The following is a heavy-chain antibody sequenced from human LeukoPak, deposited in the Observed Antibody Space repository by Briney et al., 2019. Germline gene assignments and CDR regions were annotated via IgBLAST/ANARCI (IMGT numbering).Heavy chain of an antibody. D-gene: IGHD5-12*01. CDR3: ARDRNIVATIRSPFYYYYGMDV. CDR2: IKQDGSEK. V-gene: IGHV3-7*01. CDR1: GFTFSSYW. J-gene: IGHJ6*02. Sequence: GGSLRLSCAASGFTFSSYWMSWVRQAPGKGLEWVANIKQDGSEKYYVDSVKGRFTISRDNAKNSLYLQMNSLRAEDTAVYYCARDRNIVATIRSPFYYYYGMDVWGQGTTVTVSS.